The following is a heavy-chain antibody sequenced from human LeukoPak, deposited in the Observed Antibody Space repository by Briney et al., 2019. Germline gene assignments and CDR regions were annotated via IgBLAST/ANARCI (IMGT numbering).Heavy chain of an antibody. CDR2: INPNSSGT. V-gene: IGHV1-2*02. D-gene: IGHD3-3*01. Sequence: ASVKVSCKASGYTVTGYDMHWVRQAPGQGLEWMGWINPNSSGTNYAQKFQARVTMTRDTSISTAYMELSRLRSDDTAVYYCARVHDFWSGYYYFDYWGQGTLVTVSS. CDR1: GYTVTGYD. J-gene: IGHJ4*02. CDR3: ARVHDFWSGYYYFDY.